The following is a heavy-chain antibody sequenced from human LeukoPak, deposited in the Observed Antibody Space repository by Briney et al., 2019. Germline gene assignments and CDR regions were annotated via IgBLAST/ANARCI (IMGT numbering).Heavy chain of an antibody. Sequence: PAETLSLTCTVSGCSFSPYYLSWIRQSPGKGLEWVGDIYYSGTTNYTPSLKSRVTMSGDTSKSQVSLRLSSVTAADTAVYYCAIAPPPSGYYYYYYYVDVWGKGTTVTVSS. CDR2: IYYSGTT. J-gene: IGHJ6*03. D-gene: IGHD3-3*01. CDR1: GCSFSPYY. CDR3: AIAPPPSGYYYYYYYVDV. V-gene: IGHV4-59*01.